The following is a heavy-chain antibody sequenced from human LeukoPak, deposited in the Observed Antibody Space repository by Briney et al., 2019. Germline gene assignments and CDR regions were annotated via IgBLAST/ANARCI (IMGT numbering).Heavy chain of an antibody. CDR2: IYHSGST. Sequence: PSETLSLTCAVSGGSISSSNWWDWVRQPPGKGLEWIGEIYHSGSTNYNPSLKSRVTISVDKSKNQFSLKLSSVTAADTAVYYCARATYYDSSGYPIDYWGQGTLVTVSS. CDR1: GGSISSSNW. CDR3: ARATYYDSSGYPIDY. V-gene: IGHV4-4*02. D-gene: IGHD3-22*01. J-gene: IGHJ4*02.